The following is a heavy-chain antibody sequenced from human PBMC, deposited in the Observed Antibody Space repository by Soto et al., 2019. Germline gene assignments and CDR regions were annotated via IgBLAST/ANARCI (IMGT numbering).Heavy chain of an antibody. Sequence: GGSLRLSCPASGFTFSNYAMHWVRQAPGRGLEWVAVMSYDGSNKYYRDSVKGRFTISRDNSKNTLYLEMNSLRADDTGVYYCARAPALDSSGYYQTPDYWGQGTLVTVSS. CDR3: ARAPALDSSGYYQTPDY. J-gene: IGHJ4*02. CDR2: MSYDGSNK. CDR1: GFTFSNYA. D-gene: IGHD6-19*01. V-gene: IGHV3-30-3*01.